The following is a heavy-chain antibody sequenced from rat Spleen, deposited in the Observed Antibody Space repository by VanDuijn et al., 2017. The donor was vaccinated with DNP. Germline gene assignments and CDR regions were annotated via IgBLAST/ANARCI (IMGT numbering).Heavy chain of an antibody. D-gene: IGHD1-5*01. Sequence: EVQLVESGGGLVQPGRSLKLSCAASGFTFSDYNMAWVRQAPKKGLEWVASINYDGSSTSYRDSVKGRFTISRDNAKSTLYLQMDSLRSEETATYYCARHGEVHLRYAMDAWGQGTSATVSS. CDR1: GFTFSDYN. CDR3: ARHGEVHLRYAMDA. CDR2: INYDGSST. J-gene: IGHJ4*01. V-gene: IGHV5-7*01.